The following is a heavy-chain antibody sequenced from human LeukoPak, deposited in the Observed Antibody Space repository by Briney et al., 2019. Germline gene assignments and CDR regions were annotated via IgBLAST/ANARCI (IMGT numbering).Heavy chain of an antibody. CDR2: IYYSGST. V-gene: IGHV4-61*01. CDR3: ARVSSSGWYSVDY. J-gene: IGHJ4*02. D-gene: IGHD6-19*01. CDR1: GGSVSSGSYY. Sequence: PSETLSLTCTVSGGSVSSGSYYWSWIRQHPGKGLEWIGYIYYSGSTKYNPSLKSRVTISVDTSKNQFSLKLSSVTAADTAVYYCARVSSSGWYSVDYWGQGTLVTVSS.